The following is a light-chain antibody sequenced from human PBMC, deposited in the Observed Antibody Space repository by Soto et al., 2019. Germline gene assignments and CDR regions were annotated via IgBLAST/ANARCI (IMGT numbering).Light chain of an antibody. Sequence: PLSLPVTLGQPSSISCRANQSLVHSDGIAYFSWFQQRPGRSPRRLIYKVSNRDSGVPARFSGSGSGTDFALKISRVEAEDVGVYYCMQGTHWPITFGQGTRLEI. CDR2: KVS. V-gene: IGKV2-30*02. CDR1: QSLVHSDGIAY. CDR3: MQGTHWPIT. J-gene: IGKJ5*01.